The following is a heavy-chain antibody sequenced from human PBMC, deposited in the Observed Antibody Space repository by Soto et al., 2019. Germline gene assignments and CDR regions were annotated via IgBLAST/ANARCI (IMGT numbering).Heavy chain of an antibody. CDR1: GVSISSGDYY. J-gene: IGHJ6*02. Sequence: QVQLQESGPGLVKPSQSVSLTCTVSGVSISSGDYYWSWIRQPPGKGLEWIGYIYYSGNTNYAPSLGSRLTISIDTSRNQFSLQLMSVTAADTAIYYCATYTNFSPYYHGVDVWGQGPTVTVPS. CDR2: IYYSGNT. V-gene: IGHV4-30-4*01. CDR3: ATYTNFSPYYHGVDV. D-gene: IGHD2-8*01.